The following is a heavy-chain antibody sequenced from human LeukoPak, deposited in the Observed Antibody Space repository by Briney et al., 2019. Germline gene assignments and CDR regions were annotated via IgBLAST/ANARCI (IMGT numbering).Heavy chain of an antibody. V-gene: IGHV1-18*01. CDR2: ISAYNGNT. CDR3: ARRSYYYGSGSYFDY. D-gene: IGHD3-10*01. CDR1: GYTFTSYG. J-gene: IGHJ4*02. Sequence: ASVNVSCKASGYTFTSYGISWVRQAPGQGLEWMGWISAYNGNTNYAQKLQGRVTMTTDTSTSTAYMELSSLRSEDTAVYYCARRSYYYGSGSYFDYWGQGTLVTVSS.